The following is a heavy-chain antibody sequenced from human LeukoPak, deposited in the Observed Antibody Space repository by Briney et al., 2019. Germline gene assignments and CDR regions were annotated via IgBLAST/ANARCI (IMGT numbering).Heavy chain of an antibody. D-gene: IGHD2-21*01. CDR1: GCTFSNAW. Sequence: GGSLRLSCAASGCTFSNAWMNWVRQAPGKGLEWVGRVKSKAATATTDYAAPLKGRFTISRDDPKNTLYLHMNSLKTEDTAVYYCVTDIPGISNISDYWGQGTLVTVSS. J-gene: IGHJ4*02. V-gene: IGHV3-15*01. CDR2: VKSKAATATT. CDR3: VTDIPGISNISDY.